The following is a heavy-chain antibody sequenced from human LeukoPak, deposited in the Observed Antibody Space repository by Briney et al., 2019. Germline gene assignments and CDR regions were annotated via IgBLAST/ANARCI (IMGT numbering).Heavy chain of an antibody. CDR3: ALGLGYSYGLGPIDY. J-gene: IGHJ4*02. V-gene: IGHV4-39*01. CDR1: AASISSSNHH. CDR2: IYSGRTF. D-gene: IGHD5-18*01. Sequence: SETLSLTCTISAASISSSNHHWGWIRQSPGKGLEWIGSIYSGRTFYYNPSLNSRVTISVVTSDQFTLQLNSVTAADTAVYYCALGLGYSYGLGPIDYWGQGTLVTVSS.